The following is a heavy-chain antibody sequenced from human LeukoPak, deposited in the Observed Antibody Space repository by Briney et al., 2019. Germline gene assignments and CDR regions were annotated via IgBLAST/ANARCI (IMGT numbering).Heavy chain of an antibody. Sequence: SETLSLTCTVSGGSISSSSYYWGWIRQPPGKGLEWIGSIYYSGSTYYNPSLKSRVTISADTSKNQFSLKLSSVTATDTAVFYCARQYTGIDYWGQGTLVTVSS. D-gene: IGHD2-2*02. V-gene: IGHV4-39*01. J-gene: IGHJ4*02. CDR2: IYYSGST. CDR3: ARQYTGIDY. CDR1: GGSISSSSYY.